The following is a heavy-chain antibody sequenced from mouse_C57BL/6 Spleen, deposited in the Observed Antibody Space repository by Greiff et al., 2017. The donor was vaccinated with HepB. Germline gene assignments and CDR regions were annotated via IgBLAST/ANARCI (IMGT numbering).Heavy chain of an antibody. CDR3: ARYGTTVVADWYFDV. D-gene: IGHD1-1*01. V-gene: IGHV1-4*01. Sequence: QVQLQQSGAELARPGASVKMSCKASGYTFTSYTMHWVKQRPGQGLEWIGYINPSSGYTKYNQKFKDKATLTADKSSSTAYMQLSSLTSEDSAVYYGARYGTTVVADWYFDVWGTGTTVTVSS. J-gene: IGHJ1*03. CDR2: INPSSGYT. CDR1: GYTFTSYT.